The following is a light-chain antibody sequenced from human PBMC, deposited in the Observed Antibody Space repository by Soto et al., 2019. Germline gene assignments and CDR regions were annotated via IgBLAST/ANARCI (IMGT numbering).Light chain of an antibody. CDR2: DVS. CDR3: GSSISGGIVV. J-gene: IGLJ2*01. Sequence: QSVLTQPASVSGSPGQSITISCAGTSSDIGAYNYVSWYQHHPGKAPRVMIYDVSNRPSGVSNRCSGSKSGSTASLTISGLQSEDEAEYFCGSSISGGIVVFGGETQVTVL. V-gene: IGLV2-14*03. CDR1: SSDIGAYNY.